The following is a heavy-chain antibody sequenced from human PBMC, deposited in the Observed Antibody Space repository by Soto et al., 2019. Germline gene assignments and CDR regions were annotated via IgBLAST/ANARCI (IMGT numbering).Heavy chain of an antibody. CDR2: IYPGDSDT. Sequence: PGESLKISCKGSGYSFTIYWIGWVRQMPGKGLEWMGIIYPGDSDTRYSPSFQGQVTISADKSISTAYLQWSSLKASDTAMYYCAILPREWLRXGGGAPRYYYYYYGMDVWGQGTTVTVSS. D-gene: IGHD5-12*01. CDR1: GYSFTIYW. CDR3: AILPREWLRXGGGAPRYYYYYYGMDV. V-gene: IGHV5-51*01. J-gene: IGHJ6*02.